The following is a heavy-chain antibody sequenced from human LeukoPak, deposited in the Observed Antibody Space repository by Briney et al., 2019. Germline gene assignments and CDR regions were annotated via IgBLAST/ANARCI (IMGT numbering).Heavy chain of an antibody. CDR2: ISSSSSYI. V-gene: IGHV3-21*01. CDR3: ARVAAGTADRGWFDP. CDR1: GFTFSSYS. J-gene: IGHJ5*02. Sequence: PGGSLRLSCAASGFTFSSYSMNWVRQAPGKGLEWVSSISSSSSYIYYADSAKGRFTVSRDNAKNSLYLQMNSLRAEDTAVYYCARVAAGTADRGWFDPWGQGTLVTVSS. D-gene: IGHD6-13*01.